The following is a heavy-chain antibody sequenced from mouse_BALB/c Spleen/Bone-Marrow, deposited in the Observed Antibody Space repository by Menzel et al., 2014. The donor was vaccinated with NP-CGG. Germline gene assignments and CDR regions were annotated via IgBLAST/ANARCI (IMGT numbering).Heavy chain of an antibody. CDR3: ARGGNWEDFDY. V-gene: IGHV5-17*02. Sequence: EVQLVESGGGLVQPGGSWKLSCAASGFTFSSFGMHWVRQAPERGLEWVAYISSGSSTIFYADTVKGRFTISRDNPKNTLFLQMTSLRSEDTAMYYCARGGNWEDFDYWGQGTTLTVSS. CDR1: GFTFSSFG. J-gene: IGHJ2*01. D-gene: IGHD4-1*01. CDR2: ISSGSSTI.